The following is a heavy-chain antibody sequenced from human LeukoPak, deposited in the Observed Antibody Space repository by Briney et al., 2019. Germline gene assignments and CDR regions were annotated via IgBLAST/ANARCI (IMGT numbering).Heavy chain of an antibody. J-gene: IGHJ3*02. CDR3: VKDLGSGWYEPFDI. D-gene: IGHD6-19*01. Sequence: GGSVKVSCKASGYTFTGYYIHWVRQAPGQGLQWIGYINPKFGATNYAQKFHGRVTITSDTSISTAYMDLSRLTSDDTALYYCVKDLGSGWYEPFDIWGRGTMVTVSS. V-gene: IGHV1-2*02. CDR2: INPKFGAT. CDR1: GYTFTGYY.